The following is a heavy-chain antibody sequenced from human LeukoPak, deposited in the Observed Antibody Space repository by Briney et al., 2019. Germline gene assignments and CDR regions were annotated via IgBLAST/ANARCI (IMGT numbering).Heavy chain of an antibody. CDR2: ISSSSSYI. J-gene: IGHJ5*02. CDR3: ARAGRAYSSSWYWFDP. V-gene: IGHV3-21*01. Sequence: SGGSLRLSCAASGFTFSSYSMNWVRQAPGKGLEWVSSISSSSSYIYYADSVKGRFTISRDHAKNSLYLQMNSLRAEDTAVYYCARAGRAYSSSWYWFDPWGQGTLVTVSS. D-gene: IGHD6-13*01. CDR1: GFTFSSYS.